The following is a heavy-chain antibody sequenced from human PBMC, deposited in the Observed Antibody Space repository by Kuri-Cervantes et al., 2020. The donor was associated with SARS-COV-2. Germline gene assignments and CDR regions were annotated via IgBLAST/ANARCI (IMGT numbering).Heavy chain of an antibody. V-gene: IGHV4-59*11. CDR3: ARLIMRELVWDY. J-gene: IGHJ4*02. CDR2: IYYSGST. CDR1: GGSISSHY. D-gene: IGHD1-26*01. Sequence: SETLSLTCTVSGGSISSHYWSWIRQPPGKGLEWIGYIYYSGSTNYNPSLKSRVTMSVDTSKNQFSLKLSSVTAADTAVYYCARLIMRELVWDYWGQGTLVTVSS.